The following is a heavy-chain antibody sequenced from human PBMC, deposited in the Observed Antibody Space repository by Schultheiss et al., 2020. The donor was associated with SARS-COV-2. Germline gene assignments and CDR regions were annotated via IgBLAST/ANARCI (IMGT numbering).Heavy chain of an antibody. D-gene: IGHD3-22*01. CDR1: GGSISSYY. CDR3: ARDNVLLTYYYDSSGYPIYYYYGMDV. Sequence: SQTLSLTCTVSGGSISSYYWSWIRQPPGKGLEWIGEINHSGSTNYNPSLKSRVTISVDTSKNQFSLKLSSVTAADTAVYYCARDNVLLTYYYDSSGYPIYYYYGMDVWGQGTTVTVSS. V-gene: IGHV4-34*01. CDR2: INHSGST. J-gene: IGHJ6*02.